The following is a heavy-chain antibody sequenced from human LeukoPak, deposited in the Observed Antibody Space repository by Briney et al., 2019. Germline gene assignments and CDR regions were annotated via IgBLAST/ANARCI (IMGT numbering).Heavy chain of an antibody. V-gene: IGHV3-43*02. CDR2: ISGYRGST. Sequence: GGSLRLSCEASGFNFDDFAMHWVRQVPGKGLEWVSLISGYRGSTYYADSVKGRFTISRDNSKNSLYLEMNSLRTEDTALYYCAKDISLVVTAELGMDVRGQGTTVTVSS. CDR3: AKDISLVVTAELGMDV. CDR1: GFNFDDFA. J-gene: IGHJ6*02. D-gene: IGHD2-21*02.